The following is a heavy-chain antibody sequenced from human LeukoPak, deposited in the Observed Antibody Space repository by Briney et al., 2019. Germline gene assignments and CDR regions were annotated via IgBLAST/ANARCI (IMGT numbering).Heavy chain of an antibody. V-gene: IGHV4-61*08. CDR1: GVSISSSGYY. J-gene: IGHJ6*02. Sequence: TSETLSLTCTVSGVSISSSGYYWSWIRQPPGKGLEWIGYIYYSGSTNYNPSLKSRGTISVDTSKNQFSLKLSSVTAADTAVYYCARMSGFWSGHNGDYYYYGMDVWGQGTTVTVSS. CDR2: IYYSGST. CDR3: ARMSGFWSGHNGDYYYYGMDV. D-gene: IGHD3-3*01.